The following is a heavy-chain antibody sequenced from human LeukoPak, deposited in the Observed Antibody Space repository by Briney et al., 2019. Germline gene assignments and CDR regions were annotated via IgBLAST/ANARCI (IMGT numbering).Heavy chain of an antibody. V-gene: IGHV1-2*02. Sequence: ASVKVSCKASGYTFTGYYMHWVRQAPAQGLEWMGWINPNSGGTKYAQKFQGRVTMTRDTSISTAYMELSRLRSDDTAVYYCARDGYQPRPYDYWGQGTLVTVSS. J-gene: IGHJ4*02. CDR3: ARDGYQPRPYDY. CDR1: GYTFTGYY. D-gene: IGHD2-2*01. CDR2: INPNSGGT.